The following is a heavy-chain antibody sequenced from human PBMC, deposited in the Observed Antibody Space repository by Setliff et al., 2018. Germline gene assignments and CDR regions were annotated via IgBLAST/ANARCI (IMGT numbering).Heavy chain of an antibody. J-gene: IGHJ6*03. CDR3: ARSRGYKHDSSGYYYDHYYYYYMDV. V-gene: IGHV4-61*01. Sequence: PSETLSLTCTVSGGSITSGSNCWSWIRQPPGKGLEWIGYIYYSGSTNYNPSLKSRVTISVDTSKNQFSLKLSSVTAADTAVYYCARSRGYKHDSSGYYYDHYYYYYMDVWGKGTPVTVSS. CDR2: IYYSGST. CDR1: GGSITSGSNC. D-gene: IGHD3-22*01.